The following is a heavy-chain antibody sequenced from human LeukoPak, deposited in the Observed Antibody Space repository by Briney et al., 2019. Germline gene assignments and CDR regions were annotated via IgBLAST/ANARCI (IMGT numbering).Heavy chain of an antibody. Sequence: SETLSLTCTVSGASISSYYWSWIRQPAGKGLEWLGRVYTSGSTNYNPSLKSRVTISVETSKNQLSLKLSSVTAADMAVYYCARFSGFSYGYPYFWGQGTLVTVSS. CDR2: VYTSGST. CDR1: GASISSYY. D-gene: IGHD5-18*01. CDR3: ARFSGFSYGYPYF. V-gene: IGHV4-4*07. J-gene: IGHJ4*02.